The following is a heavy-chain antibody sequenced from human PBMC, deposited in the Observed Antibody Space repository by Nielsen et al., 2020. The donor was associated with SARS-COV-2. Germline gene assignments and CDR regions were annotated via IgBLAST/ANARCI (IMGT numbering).Heavy chain of an antibody. CDR3: AREGFWSGYHAFDI. D-gene: IGHD3-3*01. Sequence: GESLKISCAASGFTFSSYGMHWVRQAPGKGLEWVAVISYDGSNKYYADSVKGRFTISSDNSKNTLYLQMNSLRAEDTAVYYCAREGFWSGYHAFDIWGQGTMVTVSS. CDR2: ISYDGSNK. CDR1: GFTFSSYG. V-gene: IGHV3-30*03. J-gene: IGHJ3*02.